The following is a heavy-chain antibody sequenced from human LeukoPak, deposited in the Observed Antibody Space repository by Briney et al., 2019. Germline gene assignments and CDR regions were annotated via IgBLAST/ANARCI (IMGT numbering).Heavy chain of an antibody. D-gene: IGHD2-8*01. CDR2: INHSGST. CDR1: GGSFSGYY. CDR3: AGGRVSYFDY. V-gene: IGHV4-34*01. J-gene: IGHJ4*02. Sequence: SETLSLTCAVYGGSFSGYYWSWIRQPPGKGLEWIGEINHSGSTNYNPSLKSRVTISVDTSKNQFSLKLSSVTAADTAVYYCAGGRVSYFDYWGQGTLVTVSS.